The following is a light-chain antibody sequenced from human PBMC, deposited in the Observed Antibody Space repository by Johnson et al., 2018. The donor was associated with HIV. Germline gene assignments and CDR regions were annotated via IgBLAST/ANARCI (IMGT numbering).Light chain of an antibody. CDR3: GTWDSSLSTHV. Sequence: QSVLTQPPSVSAAPGQKVTISCSGSSSDMGNYAVSWYQQLPGTAPKLLIYENNKRPSGIPDRFSGSKSGTSATLGITGIQTGDEADYYCGTWDSSLSTHVFGTGTKATVL. J-gene: IGLJ1*01. CDR1: SSDMGNYA. CDR2: ENN. V-gene: IGLV1-51*02.